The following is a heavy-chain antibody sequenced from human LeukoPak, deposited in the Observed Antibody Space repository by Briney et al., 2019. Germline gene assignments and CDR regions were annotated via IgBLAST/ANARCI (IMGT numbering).Heavy chain of an antibody. D-gene: IGHD5-18*01. V-gene: IGHV4-59*01. CDR1: GGSISSYY. Sequence: SETLSLTCTVSGGSISSYYWSWIRQPPGKGLEWIGYIYYSGSTNYNPSLKSRVTISVDTSKNQFSLKLSSVTAADTAVYYCAREGGSYGQYYFDYWGQGTLATVSS. CDR2: IYYSGST. J-gene: IGHJ4*02. CDR3: AREGGSYGQYYFDY.